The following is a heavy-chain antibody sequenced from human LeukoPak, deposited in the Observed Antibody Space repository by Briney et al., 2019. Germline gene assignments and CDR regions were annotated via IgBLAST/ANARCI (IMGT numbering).Heavy chain of an antibody. V-gene: IGHV4-59*01. J-gene: IGHJ4*02. CDR3: ARGSSGYDLTDY. D-gene: IGHD5-12*01. CDR1: GGSMSSYY. Sequence: SETLSLTCTVSGGSMSSYYWSWIRQPPGKGLEWIAYIYYSGNTNYNPSLKSRVTISVDTSKNQFSLKLNSVTAADTAVYFCARGSSGYDLTDYSGQATLVTVSS. CDR2: IYYSGNT.